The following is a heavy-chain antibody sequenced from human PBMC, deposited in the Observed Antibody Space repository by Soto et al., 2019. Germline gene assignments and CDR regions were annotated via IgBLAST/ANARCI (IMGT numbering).Heavy chain of an antibody. J-gene: IGHJ6*02. Sequence: GGSLRLSCAASGFTFSSYGMHWVRQAPGKGLEWVAVISYDGSNKYYADSVKGRFTISRDNSKNTLYLQMNSLRAEDTAVYYCAKVKVTMIPLYGMDVWGQGTTVTVSS. CDR2: ISYDGSNK. V-gene: IGHV3-30*18. CDR3: AKVKVTMIPLYGMDV. D-gene: IGHD3-22*01. CDR1: GFTFSSYG.